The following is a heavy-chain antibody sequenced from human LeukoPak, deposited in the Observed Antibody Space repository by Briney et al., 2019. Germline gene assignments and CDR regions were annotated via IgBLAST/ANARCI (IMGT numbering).Heavy chain of an antibody. CDR2: IKQDGSEK. D-gene: IGHD2-2*01. Sequence: LAGGSLRLSCVASGFTFRSYWMRWVRQAPGKGLEWVANIKQDGSEKYYVDSVKGRFTISRDNAKNSLYLQMNSLRAEDTAVYYCARDYEAGCYSTTCYDRFDYWGQGTLVTVSS. CDR1: GFTFRSYW. J-gene: IGHJ4*02. V-gene: IGHV3-7*01. CDR3: ARDYEAGCYSTTCYDRFDY.